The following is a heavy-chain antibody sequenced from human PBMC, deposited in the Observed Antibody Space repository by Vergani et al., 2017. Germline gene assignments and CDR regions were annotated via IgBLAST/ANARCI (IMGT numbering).Heavy chain of an antibody. CDR2: IHHSGTT. V-gene: IGHV4-38-2*01. Sequence: QVQLQESGPGLVRPSETLSLTCVVSGFSITRGFYWAWIRQPPGKAPEWIGSIHHSGTTYYHPSLKSRVSISVDTSKNHFSLELNSVTAADTAVYFCARGGSGYYFRTAWFDFWGQGTLVTVSS. J-gene: IGHJ5*01. CDR1: GFSITRGFY. D-gene: IGHD3-22*01. CDR3: ARGGSGYYFRTAWFDF.